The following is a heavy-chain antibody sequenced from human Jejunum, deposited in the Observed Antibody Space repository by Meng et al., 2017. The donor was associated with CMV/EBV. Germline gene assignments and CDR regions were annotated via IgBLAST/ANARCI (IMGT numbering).Heavy chain of an antibody. CDR1: TYNSYA. D-gene: IGHD3-3*01. V-gene: IGHV1-69*04. CDR2: IIPILGVA. Sequence: TYNSYAITWVRQAPGQGLEWMGRIIPILGVATYAQRFQDRVTIIADTSTDRSTSTAYMELSSLRSEDTAIYYCARVGTIFSYAMDVWGQGTTVTVSS. CDR3: ARVGTIFSYAMDV. J-gene: IGHJ6*02.